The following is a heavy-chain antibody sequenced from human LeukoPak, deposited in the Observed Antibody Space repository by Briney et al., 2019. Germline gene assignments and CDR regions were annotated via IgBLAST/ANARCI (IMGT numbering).Heavy chain of an antibody. V-gene: IGHV3-23*01. CDR1: GFTLSDYP. Sequence: PGGSLRLACAASGFTLSDYPMTWVRQAPGKGLQWVSLFDRGSLDTYYADFVRGRLTVSRDNDKNTLYLQMNSLRAEDTAVYYCARRGYESSGPKYYFDHWGQGILVTVSS. D-gene: IGHD3-22*01. CDR2: FDRGSLDT. CDR3: ARRGYESSGPKYYFDH. J-gene: IGHJ4*02.